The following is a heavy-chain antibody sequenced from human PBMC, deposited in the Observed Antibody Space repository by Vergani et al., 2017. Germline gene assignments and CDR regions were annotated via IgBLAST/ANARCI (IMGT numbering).Heavy chain of an antibody. D-gene: IGHD3-3*01. CDR1: GRSFSGYY. Sequence: QVQLQQWGAGLLKPSETLSLTCAVYGRSFSGYYWSWIRQPPGKGLEWIGEINHSGSTNYNPSLKSRVTISVDTSKNQFSLKLNSVSAADTAVYYCARSFFDYWSGYQGYYFDYWGQGILVTVSS. V-gene: IGHV4-34*01. CDR3: ARSFFDYWSGYQGYYFDY. J-gene: IGHJ4*01. CDR2: INHSGST.